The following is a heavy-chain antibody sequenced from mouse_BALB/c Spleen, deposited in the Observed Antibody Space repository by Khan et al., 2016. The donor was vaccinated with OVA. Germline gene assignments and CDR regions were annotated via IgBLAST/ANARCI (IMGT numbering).Heavy chain of an antibody. J-gene: IGHJ1*01. V-gene: IGHV5-6-4*01. Sequence: EVELVESGGGLVRPGGSLKLSCAASGFSFTSYTMSWVRQTPEKRLEWVATISSGSTYTSYPDSVQGRFTISRDNAKNNLYLQMTSLKSEDTAMYYCTTDGNYAHWYFDVWGAGTTVTVSS. D-gene: IGHD2-1*01. CDR2: ISSGSTYT. CDR1: GFSFTSYT. CDR3: TTDGNYAHWYFDV.